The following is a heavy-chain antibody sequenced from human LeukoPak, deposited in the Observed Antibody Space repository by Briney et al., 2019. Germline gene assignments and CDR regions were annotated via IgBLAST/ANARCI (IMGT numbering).Heavy chain of an antibody. CDR1: GFTFSSYG. CDR3: ARNGYYDRGGEIDY. Sequence: GGSLRLSCTASGFTFSSYGMHWVRQAPGKGLEWVAFIRYDGSNKYYADSVKGRFTISRDNSKNTLYLQMNSLRAEDTAVYYCARNGYYDRGGEIDYWGQGTLVTVSS. CDR2: IRYDGSNK. V-gene: IGHV3-30*02. D-gene: IGHD3-10*02. J-gene: IGHJ4*02.